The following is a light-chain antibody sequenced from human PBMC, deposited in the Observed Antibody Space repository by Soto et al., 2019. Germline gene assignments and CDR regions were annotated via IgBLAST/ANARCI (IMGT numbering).Light chain of an antibody. Sequence: SYELTQPPSVSVAPGQTARITCGGINIGIKTVHWYHQKPGQAPVLVVYDDSDRPSGIPERFSGSNSGNTATLTISRVEAGDEADYYCQVWDSGSDHVVFGGGTKVTVL. V-gene: IGLV3-21*02. CDR3: QVWDSGSDHVV. J-gene: IGLJ2*01. CDR2: DDS. CDR1: NIGIKT.